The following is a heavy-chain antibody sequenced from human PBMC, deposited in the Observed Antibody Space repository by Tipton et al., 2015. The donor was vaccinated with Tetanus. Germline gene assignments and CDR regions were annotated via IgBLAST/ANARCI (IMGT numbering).Heavy chain of an antibody. CDR2: INRDGSGT. CDR1: GFTFSSYW. D-gene: IGHD1-1*01. J-gene: IGHJ4*02. V-gene: IGHV3-74*01. Sequence: SLRLSCAASGFTFSSYWMHWVRQAPGKGLVWVSRINRDGSGTTYADSVKGRFTISRDNVKNTLYLQMNSLRVEDTAVYYCTREALQGPGTKDFGYWGQGTLVTVSS. CDR3: TREALQGPGTKDFGY.